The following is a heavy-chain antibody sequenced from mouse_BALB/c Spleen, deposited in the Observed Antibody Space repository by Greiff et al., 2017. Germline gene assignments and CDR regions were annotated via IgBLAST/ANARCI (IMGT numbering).Heavy chain of an antibody. CDR3: ARWSYYGSSPYAMDY. CDR2: ISSGSSTI. D-gene: IGHD1-1*01. V-gene: IGHV5-17*02. J-gene: IGHJ4*01. CDR1: GFTFSSFG. Sequence: EVKLMESGGGLVQPGGSRKLSCAASGFTFSSFGMHWVRQAPEKGLEWVAYISSGSSTIYYADTVKGRFTISRDNPKNTLFLQMTSLRSEDTAMYYCARWSYYGSSPYAMDYWGQGTSVTVSS.